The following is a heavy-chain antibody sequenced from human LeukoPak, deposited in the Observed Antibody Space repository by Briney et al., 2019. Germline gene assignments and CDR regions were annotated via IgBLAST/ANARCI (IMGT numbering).Heavy chain of an antibody. CDR1: GLTFSNHG. Sequence: GGSLRLSCAASGLTFSNHGMHWVRQAPGKGLEWVAFIERNDGTNKNYADSVKGRFTISRDNSKNTLDLEMNSLRGEDTAVYYCAKDKGLNYMDVWGKGTTVTISS. V-gene: IGHV3-30*02. CDR2: IERNDGTNK. D-gene: IGHD3/OR15-3a*01. CDR3: AKDKGLNYMDV. J-gene: IGHJ6*03.